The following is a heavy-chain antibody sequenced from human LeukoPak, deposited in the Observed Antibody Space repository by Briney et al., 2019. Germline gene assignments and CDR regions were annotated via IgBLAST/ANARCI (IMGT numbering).Heavy chain of an antibody. CDR3: ARDGGGWLDT. CDR2: INPTSGST. J-gene: IGHJ5*02. V-gene: IGHV1-46*01. CDR1: GYTAIDYY. Sequence: ASVKVSCKASGYTAIDYYMHWVRQAPGQGLEWMGMINPTSGSTDYAQTFQGRVTMTRDTPTSVFYMEMNGLTSDDTAVYYCARDGGGWLDTWGQGTLVTVSS. D-gene: IGHD3-16*01.